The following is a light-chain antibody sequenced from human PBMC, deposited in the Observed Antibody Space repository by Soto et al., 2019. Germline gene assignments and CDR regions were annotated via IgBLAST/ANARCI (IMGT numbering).Light chain of an antibody. CDR3: HHYSGPWT. CDR1: QNIYYL. J-gene: IGKJ1*01. Sequence: DVQMSESPATVAACVGASDTITFRSSQNIYYLLAWCQQKPGKAPKLLMYDASYLEAGVPSRFRGSGSATEFTLTISGLQPDDFATYFCHHYSGPWTFGQGTKVDIK. V-gene: IGKV1-5*01. CDR2: DAS.